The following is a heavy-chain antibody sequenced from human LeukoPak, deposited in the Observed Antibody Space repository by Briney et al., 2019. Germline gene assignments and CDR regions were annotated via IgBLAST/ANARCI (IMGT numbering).Heavy chain of an antibody. D-gene: IGHD3-10*01. CDR1: GFTFTYHW. V-gene: IGHV3-74*01. CDR2: IRSDGGET. Sequence: GGSLRLSCAASGFTFTYHWMHWVRQGPGKGLVWVSRIRSDGGETNYADSVKGRFTISRDNAKNTLYLQMNSLGAEDTAVYYCGRGAVLGSGSIDYWGQGVLVNVSS. CDR3: GRGAVLGSGSIDY. J-gene: IGHJ4*02.